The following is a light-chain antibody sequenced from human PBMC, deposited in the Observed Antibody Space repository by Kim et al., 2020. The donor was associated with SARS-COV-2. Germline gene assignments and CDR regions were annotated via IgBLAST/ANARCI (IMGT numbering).Light chain of an antibody. Sequence: GQSITTSSTGTSSDVGSYNLVSWYQQHPGKAPKRMIYEVSKRPSGVSNRFSGSKSGNTASLTISGLQAEDEADYYCCSYAGSSTLLFGGGTQLTVL. V-gene: IGLV2-23*02. J-gene: IGLJ2*01. CDR3: CSYAGSSTLL. CDR1: SSDVGSYNL. CDR2: EVS.